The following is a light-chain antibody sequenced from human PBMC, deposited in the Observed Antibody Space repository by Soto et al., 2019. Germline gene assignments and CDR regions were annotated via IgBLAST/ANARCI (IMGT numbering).Light chain of an antibody. J-gene: IGKJ1*01. Sequence: EIVMTQSPATLSVSPGERATLSCRASQSVSSKLAWYQQKPGQAPRLLMYGPSTRATGIPARFGGSGSGTEFTLTISSLQSEDFAVYYCQQYNSWPRTFGQGTKVDI. V-gene: IGKV3-15*01. CDR3: QQYNSWPRT. CDR1: QSVSSK. CDR2: GPS.